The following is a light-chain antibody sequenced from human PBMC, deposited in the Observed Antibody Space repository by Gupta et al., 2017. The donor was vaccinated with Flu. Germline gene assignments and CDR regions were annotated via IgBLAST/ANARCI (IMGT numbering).Light chain of an antibody. Sequence: SLGERATLNCKSSQSSLYNSNNKNYLAWYQQRPGQPPKLLIYGASTRESGVPDRFSGSGSRTDFTLTINSLQAEDVAVYYCQQDDSTPQTFGQGTKVEIK. J-gene: IGKJ1*01. CDR1: QSSLYNSNNKNY. V-gene: IGKV4-1*01. CDR2: GAS. CDR3: QQDDSTPQT.